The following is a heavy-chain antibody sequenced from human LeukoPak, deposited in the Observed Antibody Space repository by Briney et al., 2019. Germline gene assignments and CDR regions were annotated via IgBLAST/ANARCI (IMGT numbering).Heavy chain of an antibody. Sequence: ASVKVSRKASGYTFTSYGISWVRQDPGQGLEWMGWISAYSGNTNYVQKLQGRVTMTTDTSTSTAYMELRSLRSDDTAVYYCARDLGSFTAFDYWGQGTLVTVSS. CDR2: ISAYSGNT. J-gene: IGHJ4*02. D-gene: IGHD3-16*02. V-gene: IGHV1-18*01. CDR1: GYTFTSYG. CDR3: ARDLGSFTAFDY.